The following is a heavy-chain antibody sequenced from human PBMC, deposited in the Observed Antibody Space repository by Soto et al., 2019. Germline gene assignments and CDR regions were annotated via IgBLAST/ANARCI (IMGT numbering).Heavy chain of an antibody. J-gene: IGHJ5*02. V-gene: IGHV1-46*01. CDR2: LRPRTGNT. D-gene: IGHD3-3*01. CDR1: GYTFTNYY. Sequence: ASVKVSCKASGYTFTNYYIHWLRQAPGQGLEWLGILRPRTGNTGYAQRFQGRVTMTRDTSTGTVYMELTSLKSDDTAVYYCAKGSNSSPTIFGVVGTLDPWGQGTLVTVSS. CDR3: AKGSNSSPTIFGVVGTLDP.